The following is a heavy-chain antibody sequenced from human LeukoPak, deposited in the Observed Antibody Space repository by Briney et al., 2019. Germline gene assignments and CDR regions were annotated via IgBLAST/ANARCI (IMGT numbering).Heavy chain of an antibody. CDR1: GGSISSSSYY. CDR3: AKSPVVVIAATPLPVVFDS. D-gene: IGHD2-15*01. J-gene: IGHJ4*02. CDR2: IYYTAST. Sequence: KSSETLSLTCTVSGGSISSSSYYWGWIRQPPGKGLEWIGSIYYTASTYYDPSLRSRVTIFIDPSKRQFSLNLTSVTAADTAVYYCAKSPVVVIAATPLPVVFDSWGQGTLVTVSS. V-gene: IGHV4-39*01.